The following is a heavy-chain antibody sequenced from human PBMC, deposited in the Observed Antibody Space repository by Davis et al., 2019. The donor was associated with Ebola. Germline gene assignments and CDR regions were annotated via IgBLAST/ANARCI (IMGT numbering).Heavy chain of an antibody. J-gene: IGHJ3*02. Sequence: GGSLRLSCKGSGYSFTSYWITWVRQMPGKGLEWMGIIYPGDSDTRYSPSFQGQVTISADKSISTAYLQWSSLKASDTAMYYCARQEGITMIVVVPWGDAFDIWGQGTMVTVSS. CDR1: GYSFTSYW. CDR3: ARQEGITMIVVVPWGDAFDI. V-gene: IGHV5-51*01. CDR2: IYPGDSDT. D-gene: IGHD3-22*01.